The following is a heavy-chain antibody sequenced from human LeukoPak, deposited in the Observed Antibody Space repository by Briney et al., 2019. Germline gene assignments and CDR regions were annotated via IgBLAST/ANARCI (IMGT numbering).Heavy chain of an antibody. Sequence: ASVKVSCKASGYTCISYDINWVRQATGQGLEWMGWMNPNSGNTGYAQKFQGRVTITRNTSISTAYMELSSLRSEDTAVYYCARRGYSYGQVYYYYYMDVWGKGTTVTVSS. CDR2: MNPNSGNT. D-gene: IGHD5-18*01. CDR3: ARRGYSYGQVYYYYYMDV. J-gene: IGHJ6*03. CDR1: GYTCISYD. V-gene: IGHV1-8*03.